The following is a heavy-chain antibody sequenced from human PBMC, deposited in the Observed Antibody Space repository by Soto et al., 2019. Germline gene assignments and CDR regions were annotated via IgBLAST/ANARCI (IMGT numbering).Heavy chain of an antibody. J-gene: IGHJ4*02. CDR3: ARGPGVDKVDY. V-gene: IGHV4-30-4*01. D-gene: IGHD2-21*01. CDR2: IYNSGST. CDR1: GGSVSSGDYY. Sequence: QVQLQESGPGLVEPSQTLSLTCTVSGGSVSSGDYYWSWIRQPPGKGLEWIGHIYNSGSTYSNPSLKSRVTISVDTSKTQFSLKLNSVTAADTAVYYCARGPGVDKVDYWGQGTLVTVSS.